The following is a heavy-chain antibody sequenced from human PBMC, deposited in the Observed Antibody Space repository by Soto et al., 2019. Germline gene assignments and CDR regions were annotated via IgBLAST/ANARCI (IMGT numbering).Heavy chain of an antibody. V-gene: IGHV3-23*01. CDR2: ISGSGGST. J-gene: IGHJ4*02. CDR3: SKDRVDYSRPSAFDY. CDR1: GFTFSRYA. Sequence: SLRLSCAASGFTFSRYAMSWVRQGPGKGQEWVSAISGSGGSTYYADSVKGRFTISRDNSKNKLYLQMNSLRAEATAVYYCSKDRVDYSRPSAFDYWGQGTLVTVSS. D-gene: IGHD2-15*01.